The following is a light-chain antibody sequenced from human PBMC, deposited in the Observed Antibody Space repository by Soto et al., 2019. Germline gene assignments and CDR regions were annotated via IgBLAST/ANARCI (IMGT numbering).Light chain of an antibody. CDR1: QGISTY. V-gene: IGKV1-9*01. CDR3: QQLNSYPVT. CDR2: AAS. J-gene: IGKJ4*01. Sequence: DIQLTQSPSFLSASVGDRVTITCRASQGISTYLAWYQQKPGKAPKLLIYAASTLQSGVPSRFSGSGSGTDFTPTISSLQPEDFATYYCQQLNSYPVTFGGGTKVDIK.